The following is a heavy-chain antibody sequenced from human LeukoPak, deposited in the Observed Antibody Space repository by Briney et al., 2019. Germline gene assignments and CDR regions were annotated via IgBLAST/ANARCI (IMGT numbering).Heavy chain of an antibody. CDR2: ISYSGST. V-gene: IGHV4-31*03. D-gene: IGHD3-10*01. Sequence: SQTLSLTCTVSGGSISSGGYYWNWIRQHPGKGLEWIGYISYSGSTHYNPSLKSRVTISVDTSKNQFSLKLSSVTAADTAVYYCARGGEYGSGSYYKYWGQGTLVTVSS. J-gene: IGHJ4*02. CDR1: GGSISSGGYY. CDR3: ARGGEYGSGSYYKY.